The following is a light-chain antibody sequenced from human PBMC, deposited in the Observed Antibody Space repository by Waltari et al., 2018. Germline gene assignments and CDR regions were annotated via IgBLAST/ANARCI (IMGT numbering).Light chain of an antibody. J-gene: IGKJ1*01. CDR2: AAS. Sequence: DIQMTQSPSSLSASVGDRVTITCRASQSISSHLNWYQQKPGKAPKLLIYAASSLQSGVPSRFSGSGSGTDFTLTISSLQPEDFATYYCQQSYSTRWTFGQGTKVKIK. V-gene: IGKV1-39*01. CDR1: QSISSH. CDR3: QQSYSTRWT.